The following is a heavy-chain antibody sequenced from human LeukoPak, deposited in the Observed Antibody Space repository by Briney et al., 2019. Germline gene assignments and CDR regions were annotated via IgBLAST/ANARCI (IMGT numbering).Heavy chain of an antibody. J-gene: IGHJ5*02. Sequence: AAVNVSYKGSGYTFTSCGISGVGQAPGQGREGMGWSSAYKGNTNYAQKLQGRGTITTDTSTSTAYIELSSMRSDDTAVYSCARASTVPYNYNWFDPWGQGPLVPVSS. CDR1: GYTFTSCG. V-gene: IGHV1-18*01. CDR3: ARASTVPYNYNWFDP. D-gene: IGHD4-17*01. CDR2: SSAYKGNT.